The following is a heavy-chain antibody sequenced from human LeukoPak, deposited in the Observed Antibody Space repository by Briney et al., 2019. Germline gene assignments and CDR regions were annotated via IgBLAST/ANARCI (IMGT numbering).Heavy chain of an antibody. D-gene: IGHD2-15*01. CDR3: ARRPGYCSGGSCYSSNWFDP. CDR2: IYPGDSDT. J-gene: IGHJ5*02. CDR1: GSRFTSYW. V-gene: IGHV5-51*01. Sequence: GESLKISCKGSGSRFTSYWIGWVRPMPGKGLEWMGIIYPGDSDTRYSPSFQGQVTISADKSISTAYLQWSSLKASDTAMYYCARRPGYCSGGSCYSSNWFDPWGQGTLVTVSS.